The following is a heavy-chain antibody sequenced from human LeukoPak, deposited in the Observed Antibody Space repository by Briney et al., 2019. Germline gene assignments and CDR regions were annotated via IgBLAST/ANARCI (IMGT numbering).Heavy chain of an antibody. V-gene: IGHV3-30-3*01. D-gene: IGHD3-10*01. CDR1: GFTFSSYA. J-gene: IGHJ4*02. Sequence: PGGSLRLSCAASGFTFSSYAMHWVRQAPGKGLEWVAVISYDGSNKYYADSVKGRFTISRDNSKNTLYLQMNSLRAEDTAVYYCARDQDYYGSGSYWGQGTLVTVSS. CDR2: ISYDGSNK. CDR3: ARDQDYYGSGSY.